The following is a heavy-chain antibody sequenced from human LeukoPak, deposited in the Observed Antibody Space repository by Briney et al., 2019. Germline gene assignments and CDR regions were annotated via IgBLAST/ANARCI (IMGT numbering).Heavy chain of an antibody. CDR1: GYSIXXGYY. J-gene: IGHJ4*02. Sequence: SEXXSLTCTVSGYSIXXGYYWGXIXXPXGXGLEGIGSIYYSGSTYYNPSLKSRVTISVDTSKNQFSLKLSSVTAADTAVYYCARASYYYDSTDYWGQGTLVTVSS. V-gene: IGHV4-38-2*02. D-gene: IGHD3-22*01. CDR3: ARASYYYDSTDY. CDR2: IYYSGST.